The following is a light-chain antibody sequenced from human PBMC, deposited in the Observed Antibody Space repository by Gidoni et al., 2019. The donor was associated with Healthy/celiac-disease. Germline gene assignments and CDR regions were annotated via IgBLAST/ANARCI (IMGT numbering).Light chain of an antibody. V-gene: IGKV3-20*01. CDR2: CAS. CDR3: QQYGSSLIT. J-gene: IGKJ5*01. CDR1: QSVSSSY. Sequence: EIVLTQSPGTLSLSPGERATRSCRASQSVSSSYLAWYQQKPGQAPRLLIYCASSRATGIPDRFSGSGSGTDFTLTISRLEPEDLAVYYCQQYGSSLITFGQXTRLEIK.